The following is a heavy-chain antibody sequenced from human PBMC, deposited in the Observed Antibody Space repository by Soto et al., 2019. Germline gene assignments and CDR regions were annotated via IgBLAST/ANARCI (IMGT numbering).Heavy chain of an antibody. CDR3: AREGSSSVVFYYYYMDV. V-gene: IGHV1-3*01. D-gene: IGHD6-6*01. CDR1: GYTFTSYA. J-gene: IGHJ6*03. CDR2: INAGNGNT. Sequence: GASVKVFCKASGYTFTSYAMHWVRQAPGQRLEWMGWINAGNGNTKYSQKFQGRVTITRDTSASTAYMELSSLRSEDTAVYYCAREGSSSVVFYYYYMDVWGKGTTVTVSS.